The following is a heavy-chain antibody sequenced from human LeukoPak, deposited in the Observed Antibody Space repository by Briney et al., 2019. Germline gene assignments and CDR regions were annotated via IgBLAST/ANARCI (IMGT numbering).Heavy chain of an antibody. V-gene: IGHV3-48*03. CDR2: ISSSGNSI. J-gene: IGHJ3*02. D-gene: IGHD6-19*01. CDR3: ARGRSSGWWRGAFDI. Sequence: GGSLRLSCVASGFIFSSYEMNWVRQTPGKGLEWLAHISSSGNSIYYADSVRGRFTISRDNAKNSLYLQMNRLRAEDTAVYYCARGRSSGWWRGAFDIWGQGTKVIVSS. CDR1: GFIFSSYE.